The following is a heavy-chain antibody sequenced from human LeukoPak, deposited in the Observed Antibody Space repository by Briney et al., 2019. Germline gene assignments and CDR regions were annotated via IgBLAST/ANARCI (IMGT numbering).Heavy chain of an antibody. V-gene: IGHV5-51*01. CDR3: ARSRQQLVATDAFDI. D-gene: IGHD6-13*01. Sequence: GESLKISCKGSGYSFTSYWIGWVRQMPGKGLEWMGIIYPGDSDTRYSPSFQGQVTISADKSISTAYLQWSSLKASDTAMYYCARSRQQLVATDAFDIWGQGTMVTVSS. CDR2: IYPGDSDT. J-gene: IGHJ3*02. CDR1: GYSFTSYW.